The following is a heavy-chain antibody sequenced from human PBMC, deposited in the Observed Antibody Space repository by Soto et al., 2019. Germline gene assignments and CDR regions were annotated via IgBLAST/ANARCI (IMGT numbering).Heavy chain of an antibody. CDR2: IWYDGSNK. CDR1: GFTFSSYG. J-gene: IGHJ5*02. D-gene: IGHD6-13*01. Sequence: LRLSCAASGFTFSSYGMHWVRQAPGKGLEWVAVIWYDGSNKYYADSVKGRFTISRDNSKNTLYLQMNSLRAEDTAVYYCARDNSSSWYGQTNWFDPWGQGTLVTVSS. V-gene: IGHV3-33*01. CDR3: ARDNSSSWYGQTNWFDP.